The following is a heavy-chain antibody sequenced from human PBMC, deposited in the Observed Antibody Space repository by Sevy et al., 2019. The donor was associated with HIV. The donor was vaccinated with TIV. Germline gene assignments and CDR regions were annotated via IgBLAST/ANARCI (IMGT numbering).Heavy chain of an antibody. J-gene: IGHJ4*02. Sequence: GGSLRLSCAASGFTFSSYSMNWVRQAPGKGLEWVSSISSSSSYIYNADSVKGRFTISRDNAKNSLYLQMNSLRAEDTAVYYCAREATRGRTIFGVVTAEYYFDYRGQGTLVTVSS. CDR1: GFTFSSYS. V-gene: IGHV3-21*01. CDR3: AREATRGRTIFGVVTAEYYFDY. D-gene: IGHD3-3*01. CDR2: ISSSSSYI.